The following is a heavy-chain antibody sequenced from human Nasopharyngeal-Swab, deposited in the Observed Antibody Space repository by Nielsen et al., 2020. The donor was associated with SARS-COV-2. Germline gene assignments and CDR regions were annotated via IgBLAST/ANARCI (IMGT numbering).Heavy chain of an antibody. V-gene: IGHV3-74*01. CDR1: GFSISGYW. CDR2: NSSDGGA. D-gene: IGHD2-2*03. CDR3: LRGMAGYGWFDP. Sequence: GESLKISCAASGFSISGYWLHWVRQAPGKGLVWVSRNSSDGGANYADSATGRFTISRDNAKNTVYLQMNSLRDEDTAVYYCLRGMAGYGWFDPWGQGILVTVSS. J-gene: IGHJ5*02.